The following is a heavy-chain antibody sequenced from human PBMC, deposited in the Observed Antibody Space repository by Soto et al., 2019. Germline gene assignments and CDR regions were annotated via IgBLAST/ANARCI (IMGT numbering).Heavy chain of an antibody. Sequence: QEQLVESGGGVVQPGRSLRLSCAASGFTFSSYAMHWVRQAPGKGLEWVAVISYDGSNKYYADSVKGRFTISRDNSKNTLYLQMNSLRAEDTAVYYCARGGGAYIAAAGKYYYGMDVWGQGTTVTVSS. D-gene: IGHD6-13*01. CDR2: ISYDGSNK. J-gene: IGHJ6*02. V-gene: IGHV3-30-3*01. CDR3: ARGGGAYIAAAGKYYYGMDV. CDR1: GFTFSSYA.